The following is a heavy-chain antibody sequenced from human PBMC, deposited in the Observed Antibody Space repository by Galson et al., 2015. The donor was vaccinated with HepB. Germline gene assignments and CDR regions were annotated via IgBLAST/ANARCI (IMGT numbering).Heavy chain of an antibody. CDR3: AKSRGGGSSWYYFDS. V-gene: IGHV3-23*01. CDR2: ISGSGGST. CDR1: GFTFSSYA. J-gene: IGHJ4*02. Sequence: SLRLSCAASGFTFSSYAMHWVRQAPGKGLEWVSGISGSGGSTYYADSVKGRFTISRDNSKNTLYLQMNSLRAEDTAVYYCAKSRGGGSSWYYFDSWGQGTLVTVSS. D-gene: IGHD6-13*01.